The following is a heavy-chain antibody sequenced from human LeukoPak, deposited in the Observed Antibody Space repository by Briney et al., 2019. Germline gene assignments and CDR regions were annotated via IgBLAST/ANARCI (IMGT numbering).Heavy chain of an antibody. J-gene: IGHJ5*02. V-gene: IGHV3-66*02. CDR1: GFTVSSTY. CDR2: FYSGDTT. D-gene: IGHD2-8*01. Sequence: GGSLRLSCAASGFTVSSTYMSWVRQAPGKGLEWVSVFYSGDTTYYANSVKGRFAIFRDNSKNTLYLQMNSLRTEDTAVYYCVRVSGFCTNGVCPSFDPWGQGTLVTVSS. CDR3: VRVSGFCTNGVCPSFDP.